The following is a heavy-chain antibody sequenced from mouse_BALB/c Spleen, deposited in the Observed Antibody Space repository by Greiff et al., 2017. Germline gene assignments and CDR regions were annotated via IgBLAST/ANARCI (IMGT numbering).Heavy chain of an antibody. V-gene: IGHV14-3*02. J-gene: IGHJ2*01. Sequence: EVQLVESGAELVKPGASVKLSCTASGFNIKDTYMHWVKQRPEQGLEWIGRIDPANGNTKYDPKFQGKATITADTSSNTAYLQLSSLTSEDTAVYYCARGGYGSPYYFDYWGQGTTLTVSS. CDR3: ARGGYGSPYYFDY. CDR2: IDPANGNT. CDR1: GFNIKDTY. D-gene: IGHD1-1*01.